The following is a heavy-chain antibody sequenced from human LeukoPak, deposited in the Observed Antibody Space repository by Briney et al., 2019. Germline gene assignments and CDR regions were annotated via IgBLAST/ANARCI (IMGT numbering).Heavy chain of an antibody. Sequence: GPSLRPSRVASGFTFSNYAMTWVRQSPGEGLECVSAVNGGGGGTYYADSVQGRFTISRDNSKSTLHLQMDSLTAEDTAVYYCAKDSHLWFHDRYYSDYWGQGTLVTASS. CDR1: GFTFSNYA. CDR3: AKDSHLWFHDRYYSDY. D-gene: IGHD3-3*02. CDR2: VNGGGGGT. J-gene: IGHJ4*02. V-gene: IGHV3-23*01.